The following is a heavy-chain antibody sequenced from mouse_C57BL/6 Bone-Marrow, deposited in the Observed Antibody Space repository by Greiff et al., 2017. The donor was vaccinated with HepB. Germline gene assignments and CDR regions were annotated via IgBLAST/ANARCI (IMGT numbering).Heavy chain of an antibody. CDR1: GFTFSSYA. CDR2: ISDGGSYT. V-gene: IGHV5-4*01. CDR3: ERDCYYGSSWFAY. Sequence: EVHLVESGGGLVKPGGSLKLSCAASGFTFSSYAMSWVRQTPEKRLEWVATISDGGSYTYYPDNVKGRFTISRDNAKNNLYLQMSHLKSEDTAMYYCERDCYYGSSWFAYWGQGTLVTVSA. D-gene: IGHD1-1*01. J-gene: IGHJ3*01.